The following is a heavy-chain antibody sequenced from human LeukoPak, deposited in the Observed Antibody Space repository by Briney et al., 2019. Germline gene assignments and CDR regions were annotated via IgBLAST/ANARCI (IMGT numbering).Heavy chain of an antibody. CDR3: ARDKGYCSGGSCYSNGWFDP. CDR2: IYHSGST. V-gene: IGHV4-30-2*01. D-gene: IGHD2-15*01. J-gene: IGHJ5*02. CDR1: GGSISSGGYS. Sequence: SETLSLTCAVSGGSISSGGYSWSWIRQPPGKGLEWIGYIYHSGSTYYNPSLKSRVTISVDRSKNQFSLKLSSVTAAGTAVYYCARDKGYCSGGSCYSNGWFDPWGQGTLVTVSS.